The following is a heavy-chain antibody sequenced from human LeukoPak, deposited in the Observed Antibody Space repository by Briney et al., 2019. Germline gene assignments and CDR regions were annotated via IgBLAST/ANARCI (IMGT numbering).Heavy chain of an antibody. J-gene: IGHJ4*02. Sequence: GGSLRLSCGASGFTFSDYWMSWVRQAPGKGLEWVANIKQDGSEKYYVDSVKGRFTISRDNAKNSLYLQMNSLRAEDTAVYYCARDQRYCSSSSCPWEPFDYWGQGTLVTVSS. CDR3: ARDQRYCSSSSCPWEPFDY. D-gene: IGHD2-2*01. V-gene: IGHV3-7*05. CDR1: GFTFSDYW. CDR2: IKQDGSEK.